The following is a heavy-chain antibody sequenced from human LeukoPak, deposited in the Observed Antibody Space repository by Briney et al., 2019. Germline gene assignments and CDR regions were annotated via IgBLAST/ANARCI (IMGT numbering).Heavy chain of an antibody. CDR3: ARDLRLGETPFDY. J-gene: IGHJ4*02. V-gene: IGHV3-23*01. Sequence: GGSLRLSCAASGFTFSSYTMSWVRQAPGKGLEWVSTITTSDGNTYYADSVKGRFTISRDNSKNTLYLQMNSLRAEDTAVYYCARDLRLGETPFDYWGQGTLVTVSS. CDR1: GFTFSSYT. CDR2: ITTSDGNT. D-gene: IGHD3-10*01.